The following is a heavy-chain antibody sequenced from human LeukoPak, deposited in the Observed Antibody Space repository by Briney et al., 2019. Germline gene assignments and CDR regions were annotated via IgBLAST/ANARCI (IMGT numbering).Heavy chain of an antibody. J-gene: IGHJ3*02. CDR1: GFTFDDYA. D-gene: IGHD6-19*01. CDR2: ISWNSGSI. V-gene: IGHV3-9*03. CDR3: ARTTFQCLVTGAFDI. Sequence: GRSLRLSCAASGFTFDDYAMHWVRQAPGKGLEWVSGISWNSGSIGYADSVKGRFTISRDNAKNSLYLQMNSLRAEDMALYYCARTTFQCLVTGAFDIWGQGTMVTVSS.